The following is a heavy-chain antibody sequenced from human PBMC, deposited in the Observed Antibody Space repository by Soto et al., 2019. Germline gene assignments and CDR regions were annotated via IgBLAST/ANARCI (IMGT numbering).Heavy chain of an antibody. CDR2: ISGHNGNT. D-gene: IGHD3-22*01. J-gene: IGHJ4*02. Sequence: ASVKVSCKAPGYSFTSYGISWARQAPGQGPEWMGWISGHNGNTNHPQSLQGRVTMTTDTSRNTAHMELRSLRSDDTAVYYCARHRFNYYDDTVYYYFDYWGQGTLVTVSS. CDR3: ARHRFNYYDDTVYYYFDY. CDR1: GYSFTSYG. V-gene: IGHV1-18*04.